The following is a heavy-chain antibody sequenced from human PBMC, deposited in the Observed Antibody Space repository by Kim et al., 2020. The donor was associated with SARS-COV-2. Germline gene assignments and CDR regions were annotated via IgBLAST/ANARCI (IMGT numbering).Heavy chain of an antibody. Sequence: SRASTNHRPSLKSRATVSVDTSKNQRSLKLGSVTAADTAVYYCARSSADYWGQGALVTVSS. CDR3: ARSSADY. J-gene: IGHJ4*02. CDR2: SRAST. V-gene: IGHV4-59*10.